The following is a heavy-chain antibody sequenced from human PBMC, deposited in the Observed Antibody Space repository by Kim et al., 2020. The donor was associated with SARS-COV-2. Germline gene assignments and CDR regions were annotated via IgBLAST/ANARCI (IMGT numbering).Heavy chain of an antibody. J-gene: IGHJ6*02. D-gene: IGHD3-3*01. V-gene: IGHV3-33*01. CDR1: GFTFSSYG. CDR3: ARECFLEWLPGMVV. Sequence: GGSLRLSCAASGFTFSSYGMHWVRQAPGKGLEWVAVIWYDGSNKYYADSVKGRFTISRDNSKNTLYLQMNSLRAEDTAVYYCARECFLEWLPGMVVRGQGTTVTVSS. CDR2: IWYDGSNK.